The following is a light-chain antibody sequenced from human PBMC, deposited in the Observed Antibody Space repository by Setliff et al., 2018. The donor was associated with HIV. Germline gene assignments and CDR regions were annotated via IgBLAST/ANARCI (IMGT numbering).Light chain of an antibody. CDR2: QLI. Sequence: QSALAQPASVSGSPGQSITISCTGTNSDIGGYNYVSWFQQLPGEAPKLIIFQLINQPSGVSGRFSGSKSGNTASLTISGLQAGDEADYYCSASRPSRTLVVFGTGTKVTVL. CDR1: NSDIGGYNY. J-gene: IGLJ1*01. CDR3: SASRPSRTLVV. V-gene: IGLV2-14*01.